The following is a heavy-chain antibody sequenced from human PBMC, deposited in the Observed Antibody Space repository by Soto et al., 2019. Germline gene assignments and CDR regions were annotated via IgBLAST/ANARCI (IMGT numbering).Heavy chain of an antibody. CDR2: ISAYNGNT. CDR3: ARALAGVYCSGGSCYRDYYYYMDV. Sequence: QVQLVQSGAEVKKPGASVKVSCKASGYTFTSYGISWVRQAPGQGLEWMGWISAYNGNTNYAQKLQGRVTMTTDTSTSTAYMELRSLRSDDTAVYYCARALAGVYCSGGSCYRDYYYYMDVWGKGTTVTVSS. CDR1: GYTFTSYG. D-gene: IGHD2-15*01. J-gene: IGHJ6*03. V-gene: IGHV1-18*01.